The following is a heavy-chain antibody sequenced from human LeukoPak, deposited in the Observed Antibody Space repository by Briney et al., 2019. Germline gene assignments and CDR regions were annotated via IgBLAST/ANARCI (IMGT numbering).Heavy chain of an antibody. CDR2: IYTSGST. D-gene: IGHD3-16*02. V-gene: IGHV4-61*02. J-gene: IGHJ4*02. Sequence: QTLSLTCTVSGGSISGGSYYWSWIRQPAGKGLEWIGRIYTSGSTNYNPSLKRRVTISVETSKNQFSRKLRSVTAADTAVYYCARGRYMLTFGGVIDFVYWGQGTLVTLSS. CDR3: ARGRYMLTFGGVIDFVY. CDR1: GGSISGGSYY.